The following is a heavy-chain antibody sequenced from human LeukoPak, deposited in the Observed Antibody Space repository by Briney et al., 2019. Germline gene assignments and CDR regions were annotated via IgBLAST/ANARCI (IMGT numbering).Heavy chain of an antibody. J-gene: IGHJ4*02. Sequence: GGSLRLSCAASGFTFSSYAMSWVRQAPGKGLEWVSAISGSGGSTYYADSVKGRFTISRDNSKNTLYLQMNSLRAEDTAVYYCATLLYSSSWAYYFDYWGQGTLVTVSS. D-gene: IGHD6-13*01. V-gene: IGHV3-23*01. CDR3: ATLLYSSSWAYYFDY. CDR2: ISGSGGST. CDR1: GFTFSSYA.